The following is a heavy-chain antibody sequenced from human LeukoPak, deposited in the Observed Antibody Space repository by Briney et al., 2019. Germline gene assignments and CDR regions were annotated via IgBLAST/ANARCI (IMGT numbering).Heavy chain of an antibody. CDR1: GFTFSSYA. V-gene: IGHV3-23*01. Sequence: GGSLRLSCAASGFTFSSYAMSWIRQAPGKGLEWVSAISGSGGSTYYADSVKGRFTISRDNSKNTLYLQMNSLRAEDTAVYYCAKSGGDYEFGFDYWGQGTLVTVSS. D-gene: IGHD4-17*01. CDR2: ISGSGGST. J-gene: IGHJ4*02. CDR3: AKSGGDYEFGFDY.